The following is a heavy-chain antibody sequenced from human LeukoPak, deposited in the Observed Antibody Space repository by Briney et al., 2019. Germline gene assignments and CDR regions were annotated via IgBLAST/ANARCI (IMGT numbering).Heavy chain of an antibody. CDR3: AKDYCSSTSCYWGY. CDR1: GFTFDDYA. D-gene: IGHD2-2*01. Sequence: TGRSLRLSCAASGFTFDDYAMHWVRQAPGKGLEWVSGISWNSGSISYADSVKGRFTISRDNSKNTLYLQMNSLRAEDTAVYYCAKDYCSSTSCYWGYWGQGTLVTVSS. CDR2: ISWNSGSI. V-gene: IGHV3-9*01. J-gene: IGHJ4*02.